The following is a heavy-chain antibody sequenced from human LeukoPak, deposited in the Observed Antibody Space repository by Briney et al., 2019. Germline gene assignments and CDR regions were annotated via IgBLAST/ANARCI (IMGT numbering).Heavy chain of an antibody. CDR1: GLTVSSNY. D-gene: IGHD6-13*01. CDR3: ARDLGQQQLVAGWFDP. J-gene: IGHJ5*02. Sequence: GGSLRLSCAASGLTVSSNYMSWVRQAPGKGLEWVSVLYSGGSTYYADSVKGRFTISRGNSKNTVYLQMNSLRPEDTAVYYCARDLGQQQLVAGWFDPWGQGTLVTVSS. V-gene: IGHV3-66*01. CDR2: LYSGGST.